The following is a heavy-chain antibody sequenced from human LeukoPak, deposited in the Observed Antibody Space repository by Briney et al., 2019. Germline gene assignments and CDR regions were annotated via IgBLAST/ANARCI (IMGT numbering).Heavy chain of an antibody. V-gene: IGHV3-7*01. D-gene: IGHD3-10*01. CDR3: ARGSSYFASGTHCDY. CDR1: GFTFSTYW. J-gene: IGHJ4*02. CDR2: IKQDGSER. Sequence: GGSLRLSCAASGFTFSTYWMSWVRQAPGKGLEWVAHIKQDGSERYYVDSVKGRFTISRDNAENSLYLLMNSLRAEDTAVYYCARGSSYFASGTHCDYWGQGTLVTVSS.